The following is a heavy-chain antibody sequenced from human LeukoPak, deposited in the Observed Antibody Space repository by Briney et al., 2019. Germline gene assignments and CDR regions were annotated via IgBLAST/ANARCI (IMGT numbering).Heavy chain of an antibody. D-gene: IGHD2/OR15-2a*01. V-gene: IGHV3-74*01. CDR1: GNYW. CDR2: INSDGSWT. CDR3: VSFYETY. J-gene: IGHJ4*02. Sequence: GGSLRLSCVASGNYWMHWVRQAPGKGLVWVSHINSDGSWTSYADSVKGRFTISKDNAKNTVYLQMNSLRAEDTAVYYCVSFYETYWGRGTLVAVSS.